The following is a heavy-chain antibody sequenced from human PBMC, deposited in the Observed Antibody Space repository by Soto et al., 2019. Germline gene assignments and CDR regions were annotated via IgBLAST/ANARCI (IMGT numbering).Heavy chain of an antibody. CDR1: GGSITSFPW. J-gene: IGHJ3*01. CDR3: ASGSIIYALPV. D-gene: IGHD3-16*01. Sequence: QVQLQESGPGLAKPSGTLSLTCAVSGGSITSFPWWSWVRQPPGKGLEWIGEMYYGGYTNYKPSLESRIPMSIDRSRNRSSLTLNSVTAADTAAYYCASGSIIYALPVWGRGAMGTVSS. CDR2: MYYGGYT. V-gene: IGHV4-4*02.